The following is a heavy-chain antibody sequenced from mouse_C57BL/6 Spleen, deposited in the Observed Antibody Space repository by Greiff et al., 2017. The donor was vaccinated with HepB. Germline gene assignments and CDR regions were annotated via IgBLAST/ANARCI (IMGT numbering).Heavy chain of an antibody. D-gene: IGHD3-3*01. CDR2: IYPGDGDT. CDR3: ARERASYFDY. Sequence: QVQLKQSGPELVKPGASVKISCKASGYAFSSSWMNWVKQRPGKGLEWIGRIYPGDGDTNYNGKFKGKATLTADKSSSTAYMQLSSLTSEDSAVYFCARERASYFDYWGQGTTLTVSS. CDR1: GYAFSSSW. J-gene: IGHJ2*01. V-gene: IGHV1-82*01.